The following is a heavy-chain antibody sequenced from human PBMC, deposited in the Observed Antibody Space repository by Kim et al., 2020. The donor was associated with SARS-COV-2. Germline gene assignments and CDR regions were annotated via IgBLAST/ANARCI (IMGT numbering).Heavy chain of an antibody. D-gene: IGHD3-9*01. CDR2: IYYSGST. V-gene: IGHV4-39*01. CDR1: GGSISSSSYY. Sequence: SETLSLTCTVSGGSISSSSYYWGWIRQPPGKGLEWIGSIYYSGSTYYNPSLKSRVTISVDTSKNQFSLKLSSVTAADTAVYYCARRGDILTGYYSYWGQGTLVTVSS. J-gene: IGHJ4*02. CDR3: ARRGDILTGYYSY.